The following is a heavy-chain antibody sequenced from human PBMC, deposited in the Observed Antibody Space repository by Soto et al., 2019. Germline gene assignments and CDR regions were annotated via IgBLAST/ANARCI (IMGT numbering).Heavy chain of an antibody. D-gene: IGHD2-15*01. J-gene: IGHJ5*02. V-gene: IGHV1-46*01. Sequence: QVQLVQSGAEVKKPGASVKVSCKASGYTFTNYYMHWVRQAPGQGLEWMGIINPSGDRTSYAPKFQGRVTMTRETSTSTVYLELSSLRSEDTALYYCARGGGYCSGPSCFDFDPWGQGTLVTVSS. CDR2: INPSGDRT. CDR3: ARGGGYCSGPSCFDFDP. CDR1: GYTFTNYY.